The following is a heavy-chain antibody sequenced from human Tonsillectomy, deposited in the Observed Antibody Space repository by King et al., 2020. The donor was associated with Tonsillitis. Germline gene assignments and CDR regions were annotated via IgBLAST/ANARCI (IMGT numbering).Heavy chain of an antibody. Sequence: VQLVESGGGLVKPGGSLRLSCAASGFSFSSYSMNWVRQAPGKGLEWVSSISSRSSHIYDADSVKGRFIISRDNAKNSLYLQMNSPRAEDTAVYYCAREIPPDTFYYGAESYWGPNDYWGQGPLVTVSS. CDR1: GFSFSSYS. J-gene: IGHJ4*02. V-gene: IGHV3-21*01. D-gene: IGHD3-10*01. CDR3: AREIPPDTFYYGAESYWGPNDY. CDR2: ISSRSSHI.